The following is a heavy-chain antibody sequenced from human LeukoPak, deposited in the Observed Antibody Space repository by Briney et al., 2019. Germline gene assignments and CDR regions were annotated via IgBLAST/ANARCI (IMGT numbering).Heavy chain of an antibody. V-gene: IGHV4-59*01. CDR2: IYHTGTT. J-gene: IGHJ2*01. CDR3: ARVSRGVMRNYWHFDP. D-gene: IGHD2-21*01. Sequence: SETLSLTCTVSGDSMNGFYWTWIRQPPGRGLEWIGYIYHTGTTTYNPSLESRVTISIDTSKHQFSLKLTSLTTADTAFYYCARVSRGVMRNYWHFDPWGRGTLVTVSS. CDR1: GDSMNGFY.